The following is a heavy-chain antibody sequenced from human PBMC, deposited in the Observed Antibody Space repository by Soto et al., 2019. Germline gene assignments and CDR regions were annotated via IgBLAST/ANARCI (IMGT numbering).Heavy chain of an antibody. CDR3: ARVKTPGDYVDY. V-gene: IGHV4-31*03. CDR2: IYYSGST. J-gene: IGHJ4*02. CDR1: GGSISSGGYY. Sequence: SETLSLTCTVSGGSISSGGYYWSWIRQHPGKGLEWIGYIYYSGSTYYNPSLKSRVTISVDTSKNQFSLKLSSVTAADTAVYYCARVKTPGDYVDYWGQGTLVTVSS. D-gene: IGHD4-17*01.